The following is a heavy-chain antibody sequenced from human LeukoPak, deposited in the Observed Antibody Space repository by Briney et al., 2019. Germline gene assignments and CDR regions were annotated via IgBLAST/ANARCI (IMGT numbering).Heavy chain of an antibody. V-gene: IGHV3-23*01. Sequence: PGGSLRLSCEASGFAFSFSAMTWVRQAPRAGLEWVSTINANAINTYYADSVKGRLPISRDNSKSTLYLQLNSLRAEDTAVYYCARDLSSSSVWFDPWGQGILVTVSS. D-gene: IGHD6-6*01. CDR2: INANAINT. CDR3: ARDLSSSSVWFDP. CDR1: GFAFSFSA. J-gene: IGHJ5*02.